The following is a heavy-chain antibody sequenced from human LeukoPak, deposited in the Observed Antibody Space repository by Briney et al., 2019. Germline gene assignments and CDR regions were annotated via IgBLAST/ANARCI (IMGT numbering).Heavy chain of an antibody. Sequence: GGSLRLSCAASGSTFSGSAMHWVRQASGKGLEWVGRIRSKANSYATAYAASVKGRFTISRDDSKNTAYLQMNSLKTEDTAVYYCTRPLYDSSGYYLWGQGTLVTVSS. CDR1: GSTFSGSA. J-gene: IGHJ4*02. V-gene: IGHV3-73*01. D-gene: IGHD3-22*01. CDR3: TRPLYDSSGYYL. CDR2: IRSKANSYAT.